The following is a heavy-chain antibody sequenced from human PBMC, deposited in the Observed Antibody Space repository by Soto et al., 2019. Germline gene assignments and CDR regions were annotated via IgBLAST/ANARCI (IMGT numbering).Heavy chain of an antibody. CDR3: ARHSSGWYRGNFDY. Sequence: GASVKVSCKASGYTFTSYAMHWVRQAPGQRLEWMGWINAGNGDTKYSQKFQGRVTITRDTSASTAYMELSSLRSEDTAVYYCARHSSGWYRGNFDYWGQGTLVTSPQ. J-gene: IGHJ4*02. D-gene: IGHD6-19*01. CDR1: GYTFTSYA. V-gene: IGHV1-3*01. CDR2: INAGNGDT.